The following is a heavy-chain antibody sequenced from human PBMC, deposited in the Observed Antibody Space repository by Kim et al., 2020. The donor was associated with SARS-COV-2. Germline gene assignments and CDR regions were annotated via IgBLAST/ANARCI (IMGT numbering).Heavy chain of an antibody. V-gene: IGHV1-46*01. CDR2: INPGGGGT. Sequence: ASVKVSCKASGYTFTTYYMHWVRQAPGQGLEWLGVINPGGGGTTYAQNFRGRVSMTRDTSTSTVFMELSSLRSEDTGVYYCARAGGYSSGRDFWGQGTLV. CDR1: GYTFTTYY. CDR3: ARAGGYSSGRDF. J-gene: IGHJ4*02. D-gene: IGHD6-19*01.